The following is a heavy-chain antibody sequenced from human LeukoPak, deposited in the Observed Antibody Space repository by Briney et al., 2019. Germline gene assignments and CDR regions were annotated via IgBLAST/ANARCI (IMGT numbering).Heavy chain of an antibody. CDR1: GYTFTDYY. CDR2: LNPNSGDT. V-gene: IGHV1-2*02. D-gene: IGHD5-24*01. CDR3: ARGRNIEMTTMSGGCDY. J-gene: IGHJ4*02. Sequence: SVKVSCKASGYTFTDYYMHWVRQAPGQGLEWMGWLNPNSGDTNYAQKFQGRVSMTRDTSISTAYMDLSDLRSDDTAVYYCARGRNIEMTTMSGGCDYWGQGTLVTVSS.